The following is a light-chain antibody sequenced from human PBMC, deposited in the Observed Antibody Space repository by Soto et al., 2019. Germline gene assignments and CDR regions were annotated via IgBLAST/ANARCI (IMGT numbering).Light chain of an antibody. CDR1: QSISSY. CDR2: AAS. CDR3: HQSYSTPPFT. J-gene: IGKJ3*01. V-gene: IGKV1-39*01. Sequence: DIQMTQSPSSLSASVGDRVTITCRASQSISSYLNWYQQKPGKAPKLLIYAASGLQSGVPSRFSVSGSGTDFTLTISSLQPEDFATYYCHQSYSTPPFTFGPGTKVDI.